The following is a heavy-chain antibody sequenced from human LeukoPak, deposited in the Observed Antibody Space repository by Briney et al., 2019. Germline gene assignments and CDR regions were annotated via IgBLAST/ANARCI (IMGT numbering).Heavy chain of an antibody. D-gene: IGHD4-11*01. V-gene: IGHV3-30*18. CDR2: ISYDGSNK. CDR1: GFTFSSYG. CDR3: AKDGGLLTTRHYFDY. Sequence: GRSLRLSCAASGFTFSSYGMHWVRQAPGKGLEWVAVISYDGSNKYYADSVKGRFTISRDNSKNTLYLQMNSLRAEDTAVYYCAKDGGLLTTRHYFDYWGQGTLVTVSS. J-gene: IGHJ4*02.